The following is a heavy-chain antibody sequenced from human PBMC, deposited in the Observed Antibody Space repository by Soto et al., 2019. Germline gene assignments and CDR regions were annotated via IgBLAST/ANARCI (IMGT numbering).Heavy chain of an antibody. D-gene: IGHD3-10*01. CDR3: ARGVGSGSYYNQYNWFDP. V-gene: IGHV1-18*01. J-gene: IGHJ5*02. CDR2: ISGYNGNT. CDR1: GYTFTNYD. Sequence: ASVKVSCKASGYTFTNYDISWVRQAPGQGLEWMGWISGYNGNTKYAQKLQGRVTMTTDTSTSTAYMELRSLRSDDTAVYDCARGVGSGSYYNQYNWFDPWGQGTLVTVSS.